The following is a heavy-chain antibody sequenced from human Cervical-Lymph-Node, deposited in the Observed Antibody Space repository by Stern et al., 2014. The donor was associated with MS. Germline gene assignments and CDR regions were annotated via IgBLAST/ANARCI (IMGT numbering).Heavy chain of an antibody. J-gene: IGHJ4*02. D-gene: IGHD6-6*01. V-gene: IGHV4-39*01. CDR2: IYYSGST. Sequence: QLQLQESGPGLVKPSETLSLTCTVSGGSISSSSYYWGWIRQPPGKGLEWIGSIYYSGSTYYNPSLKSRVTISVDTSKNPFSLKLSSWPAADTAVYYCASRSSSSSPPFDYWGQGTLVTVSS. CDR1: GGSISSSSYY. CDR3: ASRSSSSSPPFDY.